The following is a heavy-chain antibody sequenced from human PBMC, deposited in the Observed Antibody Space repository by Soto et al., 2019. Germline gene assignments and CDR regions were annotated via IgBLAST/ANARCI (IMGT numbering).Heavy chain of an antibody. D-gene: IGHD3-22*01. J-gene: IGHJ6*02. V-gene: IGHV3-21*04. Sequence: GSLRLSCAASGFTFSSYSMSWVRQAPGKGLEWVSSISSSSSYIYYADSVKGRFTISRDNAKNSLYLQMNSLRAEDTAVYYCAKARSITLIVVVTPPWYYYGMDVWGQGTTVTVSS. CDR3: AKARSITLIVVVTPPWYYYGMDV. CDR2: ISSSSSYI. CDR1: GFTFSSYS.